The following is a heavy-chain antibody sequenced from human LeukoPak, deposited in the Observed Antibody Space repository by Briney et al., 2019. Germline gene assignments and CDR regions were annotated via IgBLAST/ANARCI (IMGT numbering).Heavy chain of an antibody. J-gene: IGHJ4*02. Sequence: SETLSLTCTVSGGSISSYYWSWIRQPPGKGLEWIGYISYSGSTNYNPSLKSRVTISVDTSKNQFSLKLSSVTAADTAVYYCAREGNRDGYNYGNFDYWGQGTLVTVSS. CDR3: AREGNRDGYNYGNFDY. D-gene: IGHD5-24*01. CDR1: GGSISSYY. V-gene: IGHV4-59*01. CDR2: ISYSGST.